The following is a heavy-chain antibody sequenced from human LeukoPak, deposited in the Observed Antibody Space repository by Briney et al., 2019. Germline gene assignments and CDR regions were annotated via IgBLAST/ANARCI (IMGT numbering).Heavy chain of an antibody. CDR3: ARGYYYDSSGYYYGMDV. J-gene: IGHJ6*02. Sequence: SGGTNYAQKFQGWVTMTRDTSISTAYMELSRLRSDDTAVYYCARGYYYDSSGYYYGMDVWGQGTTVTVSS. CDR2: SGGT. D-gene: IGHD3-22*01. V-gene: IGHV1-2*04.